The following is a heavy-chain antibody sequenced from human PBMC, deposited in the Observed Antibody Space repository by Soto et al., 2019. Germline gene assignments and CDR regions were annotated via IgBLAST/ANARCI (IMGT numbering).Heavy chain of an antibody. CDR1: GDSISNYY. J-gene: IGHJ4*02. Sequence: SETLSLXCSFPGDSISNYYWSWIRQPPGKGLEWIGYIYYSGSTNYNPSLRSRVTISVDTSKNQFSLKLSSVIAADTAVYYSARSNWGSPKSPFDYWGQGTLVNVSS. V-gene: IGHV4-59*01. CDR2: IYYSGST. CDR3: ARSNWGSPKSPFDY. D-gene: IGHD7-27*01.